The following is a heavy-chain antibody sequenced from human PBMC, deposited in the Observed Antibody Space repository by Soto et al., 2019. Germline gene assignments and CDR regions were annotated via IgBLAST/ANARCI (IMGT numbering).Heavy chain of an antibody. CDR2: IYHTGRT. D-gene: IGHD4-4*01. J-gene: IGHJ4*02. CDR3: ARVSNEYSGNGAFDY. CDR1: GGSISGFP. Sequence: SETLSLTCSVSGGSISGFPWIWIRQPPGKGLEWVGYIYHTGRTNYNPSLKRRLTVSLDMSRNQFSLQLSSVTAADTALYYCARVSNEYSGNGAFDYWGLGTLVTVSS. V-gene: IGHV4-59*01.